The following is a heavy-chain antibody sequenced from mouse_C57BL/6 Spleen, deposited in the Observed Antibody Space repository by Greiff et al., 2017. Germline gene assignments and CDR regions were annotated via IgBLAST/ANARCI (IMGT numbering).Heavy chain of an antibody. D-gene: IGHD2-1*01. Sequence: EVKLMESGPGLAKPSQTLSLTCSVTGYSITSDYWNWIRKFPGNKLEYMGYISYSGSTYFNPSLKSRISITRDPSKNQYYLQLNSVTTEDTATYYCARSLYGNYAYFDYWGQGTTLTVSS. CDR2: ISYSGST. CDR1: GYSITSDY. CDR3: ARSLYGNYAYFDY. J-gene: IGHJ2*01. V-gene: IGHV3-8*01.